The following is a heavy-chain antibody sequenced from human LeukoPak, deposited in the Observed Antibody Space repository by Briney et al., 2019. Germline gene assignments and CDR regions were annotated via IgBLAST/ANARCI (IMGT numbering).Heavy chain of an antibody. J-gene: IGHJ4*02. D-gene: IGHD2/OR15-2a*01. CDR2: IYSGGST. CDR1: GFTVSSNY. V-gene: IGHV3-53*01. Sequence: GGSLRLSCAASGFTVSSNYMSWVRQAPGKGLEWVAVIYSGGSTYYADSVKGRFTISRDNSKNTLYLQMNSLRGEDTAVYYCARVLSVSYCDSWGQGTLVTVSS. CDR3: ARVLSVSYCDS.